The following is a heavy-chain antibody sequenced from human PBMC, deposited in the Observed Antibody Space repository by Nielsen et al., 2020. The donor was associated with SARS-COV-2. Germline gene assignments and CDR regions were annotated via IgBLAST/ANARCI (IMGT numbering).Heavy chain of an antibody. Sequence: ASVKVSCKASGYTFTSYGISWVRQAPGQGLEWMGRINTNTGNPTYAQGFTGRFVFSLDTSVSTAYLQISSLKAEDTAVYYCARDSYPYYFYDSRPYQDSWGQGTLVTVSS. CDR3: ARDSYPYYFYDSRPYQDS. CDR1: GYTFTSYG. D-gene: IGHD3-22*01. V-gene: IGHV7-4-1*02. CDR2: INTNTGNP. J-gene: IGHJ4*02.